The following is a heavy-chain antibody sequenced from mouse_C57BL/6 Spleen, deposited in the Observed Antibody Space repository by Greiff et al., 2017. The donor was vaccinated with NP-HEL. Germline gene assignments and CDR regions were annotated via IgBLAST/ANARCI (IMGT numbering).Heavy chain of an antibody. Sequence: QVQLQQSGAELARPGASVKLSCKASGYTFTSYGISWVKQRTGQGLEWIGEIYPRSGNTYYNEKFKGKATLTADKSSSTAYMELRSLTSEDSAVYFCARCQDDYYGSSYFDYWGQVTTLTVSS. CDR2: IYPRSGNT. CDR1: GYTFTSYG. J-gene: IGHJ2*01. D-gene: IGHD1-1*01. V-gene: IGHV1-81*01. CDR3: ARCQDDYYGSSYFDY.